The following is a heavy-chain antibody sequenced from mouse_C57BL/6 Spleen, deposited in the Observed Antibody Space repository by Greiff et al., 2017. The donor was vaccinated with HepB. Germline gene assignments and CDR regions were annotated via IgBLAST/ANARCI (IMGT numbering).Heavy chain of an antibody. CDR3: AREGLDLWYFDV. CDR2: ISYDGSN. J-gene: IGHJ1*03. D-gene: IGHD3-1*01. V-gene: IGHV3-6*01. CDR1: GYSITSGYY. Sequence: VQLKESGPGLVKPSQSLSLTCSVTGYSITSGYYWNWIRQFPGNKLEWMGYISYDGSNNYNPSLKNRISITRDTSKNQFFLKLNSVTTEDTATYYCAREGLDLWYFDVWGTGTTVTVSS.